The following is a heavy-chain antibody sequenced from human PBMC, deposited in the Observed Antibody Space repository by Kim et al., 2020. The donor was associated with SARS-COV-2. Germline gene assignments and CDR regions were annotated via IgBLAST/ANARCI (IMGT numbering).Heavy chain of an antibody. D-gene: IGHD2-15*01. CDR2: IYYSGST. CDR3: ARHGIVVVVAANNWFDP. V-gene: IGHV4-39*01. CDR1: GGSISSSSYY. Sequence: SETLSLTCTVSGGSISSSSYYWGRIRQPPGKGLEWIGSIYYSGSTYYNPSLKSRVTISVDTSKNQFSLKLSSVTAADTAVYCCARHGIVVVVAANNWFDPWGQGTLVTVSS. J-gene: IGHJ5*02.